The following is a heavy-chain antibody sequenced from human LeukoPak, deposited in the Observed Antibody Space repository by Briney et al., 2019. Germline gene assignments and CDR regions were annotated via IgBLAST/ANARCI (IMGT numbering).Heavy chain of an antibody. CDR1: GFTFSSYA. CDR2: ISGSGGST. Sequence: GGSLRLSCAASGFTFSSYAMSWVGQAPGKGLRWFSAISGSGGSTYYADSLKGRFTISRDNSKNTLYLQMNSLRAEDTAVYYCAKDGRSYGDPYGMDVWGQGTTVTVSS. D-gene: IGHD4-17*01. V-gene: IGHV3-23*01. J-gene: IGHJ6*02. CDR3: AKDGRSYGDPYGMDV.